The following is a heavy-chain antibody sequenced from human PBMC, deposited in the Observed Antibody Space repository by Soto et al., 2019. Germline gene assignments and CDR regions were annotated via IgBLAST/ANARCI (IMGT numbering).Heavy chain of an antibody. CDR1: GIPLYDHY. D-gene: IGHD4-17*01. CDR3: VRGPDYGDWIDYFDY. Sequence: GGALRLPCAPSGIPLYDHYMSWIPQALVKGLDCVSYITSSGSRIYYAGSVKGRFTISRDNAKNSLYLQMHSLRAEDTAVYYCVRGPDYGDWIDYFDYWGRGTLVTVAS. J-gene: IGHJ4*02. V-gene: IGHV3-11*01. CDR2: ITSSGSRI.